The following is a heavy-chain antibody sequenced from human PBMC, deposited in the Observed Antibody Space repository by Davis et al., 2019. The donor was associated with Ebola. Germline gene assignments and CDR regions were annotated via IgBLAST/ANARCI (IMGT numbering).Heavy chain of an antibody. V-gene: IGHV3-48*02. CDR3: AVPTRGYYYMDV. CDR2: ISSSSSTI. Sequence: PGGSLRLSCAASGFTFSSYSMNWVRQAPGKGLEWVSYISSSSSTIYYADSVKGRFTISRDNAKNPLYLQMNSLRDEDTAVYYCAVPTRGYYYMDVWGKGTTVTVSS. CDR1: GFTFSSYS. J-gene: IGHJ6*03.